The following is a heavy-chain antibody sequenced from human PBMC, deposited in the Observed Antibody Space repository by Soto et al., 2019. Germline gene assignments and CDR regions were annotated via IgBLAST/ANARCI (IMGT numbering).Heavy chain of an antibody. J-gene: IGHJ4*02. CDR3: ASSGWYPIQFDY. D-gene: IGHD6-19*01. V-gene: IGHV1-8*01. Sequence: QVQLVQSGAEVKKPGASVKVSCKASGYTFTSYDINWVRQATGQGLEWMGWMNPNSGNTGYAQKFQGRVTMTKNTSISTAYMELSSLRSEDTAVYYCASSGWYPIQFDYWGQGTLVTVSS. CDR1: GYTFTSYD. CDR2: MNPNSGNT.